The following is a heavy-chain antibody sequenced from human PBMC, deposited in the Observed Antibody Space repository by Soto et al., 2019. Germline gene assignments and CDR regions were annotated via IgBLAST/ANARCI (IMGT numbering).Heavy chain of an antibody. D-gene: IGHD5-12*01. V-gene: IGHV3-30*18. J-gene: IGHJ4*02. CDR2: ISYDGSNK. Sequence: PGGSLRLSCAASGFTFSSYGMHWVRQAPGKGLEWVAVISYDGSNKYYADSVKGRFTISRDNSKNTLYLQMNSLRAEDTAVYYCAKEIEMATTPGFDYWGQGTLVTAPQ. CDR3: AKEIEMATTPGFDY. CDR1: GFTFSSYG.